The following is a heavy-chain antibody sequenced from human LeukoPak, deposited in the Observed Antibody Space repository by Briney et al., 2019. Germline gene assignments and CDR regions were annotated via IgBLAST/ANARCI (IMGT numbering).Heavy chain of an antibody. CDR1: GFTFRSYS. J-gene: IGHJ6*02. D-gene: IGHD2-15*01. CDR2: ITSSSSFI. CDR3: AREMPGRDCSGGSCYGYGLDV. Sequence: GGSLRLSCAASGFTFRSYSMNWVRQAPGKGLEWVCSITSSSSFIYHAESMKGRFTISRDNAKNSLYLQMNSLRAEDTAVYYCAREMPGRDCSGGSCYGYGLDVWGQGTTVIVSS. V-gene: IGHV3-21*01.